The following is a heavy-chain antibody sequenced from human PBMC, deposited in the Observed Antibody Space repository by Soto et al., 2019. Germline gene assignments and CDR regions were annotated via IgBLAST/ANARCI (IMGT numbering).Heavy chain of an antibody. V-gene: IGHV3-9*01. CDR1: GFTFDDYA. Sequence: GGSLRLSCAASGFTFDDYAMHWVRQAPGKGLEWVSGISWNSGSIGYADSVKGRFTISRDNAKNSLYLQMNSLRAEDTALYYCAKDLGEFPDAFDIWGQGTMVTVS. J-gene: IGHJ3*02. CDR2: ISWNSGSI. D-gene: IGHD3-16*01. CDR3: AKDLGEFPDAFDI.